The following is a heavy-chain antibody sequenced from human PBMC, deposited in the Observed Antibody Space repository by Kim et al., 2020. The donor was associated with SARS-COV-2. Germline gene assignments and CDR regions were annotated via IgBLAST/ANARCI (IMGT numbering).Heavy chain of an antibody. J-gene: IGHJ5*02. CDR2: IYYSGST. V-gene: IGHV4-59*01. CDR3: ARGTPRFGWGLGGWFDP. CDR1: GGSISSYY. D-gene: IGHD3-16*01. Sequence: SETLSLTCTVSGGSISSYYWSWIRQPPGKGLEWIGYIYYSGSTNYNPSLKSRVTISVDTSKNQFSLKLRSVTAADTAVFYCARGTPRFGWGLGGWFDPWG.